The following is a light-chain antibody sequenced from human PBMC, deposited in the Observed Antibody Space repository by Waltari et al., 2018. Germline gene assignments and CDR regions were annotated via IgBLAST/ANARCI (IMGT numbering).Light chain of an antibody. CDR2: RDT. CDR3: YAAADNNLGV. V-gene: IGLV3-27*01. J-gene: IGLJ2*01. CDR1: VLANKY. Sequence: SFELTQTSSLSVSPGQTVRISCSGDVLANKYARWVQQKPGQAPVLIIFRDTERPSGIPERFSGSSSGTTATLIIRGAQVEDEGDYYCYAAADNNLGVFGGGTKVTVL.